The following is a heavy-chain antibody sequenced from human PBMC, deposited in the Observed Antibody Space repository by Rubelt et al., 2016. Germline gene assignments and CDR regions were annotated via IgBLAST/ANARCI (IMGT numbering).Heavy chain of an antibody. D-gene: IGHD3-3*01. CDR1: GGSFSGYY. J-gene: IGHJ4*02. CDR3: ARERDVWSGYYRKDYFDY. Sequence: QVQLQQWGAGLLKPSETLSLTCAVYGGSFSGYYWSWIRQPPGKGLEWIGEINHSGSTNYNPSLKRRVTISVTTSKNQFSLKLRAVTAAETAGYYGARERDVWSGYYRKDYFDYWGQGTLVTVSS. CDR2: INHSGST. V-gene: IGHV4-34*01.